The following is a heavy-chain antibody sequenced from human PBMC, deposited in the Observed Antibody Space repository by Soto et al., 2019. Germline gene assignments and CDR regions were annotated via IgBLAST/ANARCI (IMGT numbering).Heavy chain of an antibody. Sequence: GASVKVSCKASGYTFTSYGISWVRQAPGQGLEWMGWISAYNGNTNYAQKLQGRVTMTTDTSTSTAYMELRSLRSDDTAVYYCARATQLMVYAKGNYYYYGMDVWGQGTTVTVSS. J-gene: IGHJ6*02. V-gene: IGHV1-18*04. D-gene: IGHD2-8*01. CDR1: GYTFTSYG. CDR3: ARATQLMVYAKGNYYYYGMDV. CDR2: ISAYNGNT.